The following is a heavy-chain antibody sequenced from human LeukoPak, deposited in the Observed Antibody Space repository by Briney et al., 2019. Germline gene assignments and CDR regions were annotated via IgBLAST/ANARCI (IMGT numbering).Heavy chain of an antibody. Sequence: GGSLRLSCAVSGFTMKNFGMHWVRQAPGKGLEWVAVIWYDGSQRHYIDSVKGRFTISRENSMNTLSLEMNGLRVEDTAVYHCLNGADMNYNFEDSFYCESWGQGTLVIVSS. CDR1: GFTMKNFG. CDR3: LNGADMNYNFEDSFYCES. D-gene: IGHD5-24*01. CDR2: IWYDGSQR. J-gene: IGHJ4*02. V-gene: IGHV3-33*03.